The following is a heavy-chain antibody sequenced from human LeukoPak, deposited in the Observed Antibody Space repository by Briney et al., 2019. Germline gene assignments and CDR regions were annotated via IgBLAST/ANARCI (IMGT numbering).Heavy chain of an antibody. V-gene: IGHV4-59*12. Sequence: SETLSLTCTVSGGSISSYYWSWLRQPPGKGLEWIGYIYYSGSTNYNPSLKSRVTISVDTSKNQFSLKLSSVTAADTAVYYCAKNPKAVTISGVPSQGYWGQGTLVTVSS. CDR3: AKNPKAVTISGVPSQGY. CDR1: GGSISSYY. CDR2: IYYSGST. D-gene: IGHD3-3*01. J-gene: IGHJ4*02.